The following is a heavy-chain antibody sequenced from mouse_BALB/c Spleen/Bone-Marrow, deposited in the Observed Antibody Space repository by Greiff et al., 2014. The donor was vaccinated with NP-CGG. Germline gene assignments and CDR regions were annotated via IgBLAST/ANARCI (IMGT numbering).Heavy chain of an antibody. CDR3: SRYDYDGVDY. Sequence: EVKLVESGPGLVKPSQSLSLTCTVTDYSITSDYAWNWIRQFPGNKLEWMGYISYSGNTSYNPSLESRISITRDTSKNQFFLQLNSVTTEDTATYYCSRYDYDGVDYWGQGTTLTVSS. CDR1: DYSITSDYA. CDR2: ISYSGNT. V-gene: IGHV3-2*02. D-gene: IGHD2-4*01. J-gene: IGHJ2*01.